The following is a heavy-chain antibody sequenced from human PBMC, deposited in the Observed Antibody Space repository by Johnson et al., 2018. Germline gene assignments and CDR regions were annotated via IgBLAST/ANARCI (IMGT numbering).Heavy chain of an antibody. CDR3: ANLQLWFGELLFYMDV. CDR2: MSWNSGRV. CDR1: GFTFDDFV. Sequence: VQLVQSGGGLVQPGRSLRLSCAASGFTFDDFVMHWVRQAPGKGLEWVSCMSWNSGRVAYAESVKGRFTMSRDNSKNTLYLKVNSRRAEDTAVYYCANLQLWFGELLFYMDVGGKGTTVTVSS. V-gene: IGHV3-9*01. J-gene: IGHJ6*03. D-gene: IGHD3-10*01.